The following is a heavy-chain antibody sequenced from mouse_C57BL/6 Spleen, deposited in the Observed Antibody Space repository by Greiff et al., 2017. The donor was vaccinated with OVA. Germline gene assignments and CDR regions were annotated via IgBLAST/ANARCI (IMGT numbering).Heavy chain of an antibody. Sequence: VQLQQSGAELVRPGSSVKMSCKTSGYTFTSYGINWVKQRPGQGLEWIGYIYIGNGYTEYNEKFKGKATLTSDTSSSTAYMQLSSLTSEDSAIYVCASRSTTVSSYFDYWGQGTTLTVSS. V-gene: IGHV1-58*01. CDR1: GYTFTSYG. CDR3: ASRSTTVSSYFDY. CDR2: IYIGNGYT. D-gene: IGHD1-1*01. J-gene: IGHJ2*01.